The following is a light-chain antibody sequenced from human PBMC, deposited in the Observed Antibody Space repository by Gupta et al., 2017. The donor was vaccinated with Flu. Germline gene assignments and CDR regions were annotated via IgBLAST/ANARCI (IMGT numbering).Light chain of an antibody. CDR1: QSISNW. CDR2: QAS. Sequence: DIQMTQSPSTLSASVGDRVTITCRASQSISNWLDWYQQKPGKVPKLLIYQASRVESGVPSRFSGRGSLTEFTLTSSSRQTDDVATYYGQCNSSLRTFGEGTMVEIK. J-gene: IGKJ4*02. CDR3: QCNSSLRT. V-gene: IGKV1-5*03.